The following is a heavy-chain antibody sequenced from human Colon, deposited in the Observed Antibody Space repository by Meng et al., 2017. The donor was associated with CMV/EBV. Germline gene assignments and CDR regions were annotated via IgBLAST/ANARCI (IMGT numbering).Heavy chain of an antibody. CDR2: ISSSSTYI. J-gene: IGHJ6*02. CDR1: GFTFSNYT. Sequence: GESLKISCAASGFTFSNYTMNWVRQAPGKGLEWVSSISSSSTYIYYADSVKGRFTISRDNAKNSLYLQMNSLRAEDTAVYYCAKRGGMDVWGQGTTVTVSS. D-gene: IGHD1-1*01. V-gene: IGHV3-21*01. CDR3: AKRGGMDV.